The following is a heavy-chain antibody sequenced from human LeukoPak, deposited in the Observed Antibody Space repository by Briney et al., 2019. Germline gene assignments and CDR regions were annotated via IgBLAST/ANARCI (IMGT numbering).Heavy chain of an antibody. CDR2: ISGSGGST. J-gene: IGHJ4*02. Sequence: GGSLRLSCTASGFTFSSYAMSWLRQAPGQGLEWVSAISGSGGSTYYADSVKGRFTISRDNSKNTLYLQMTSLRAEDTAVYYCAKDQLELRRGQYFAYWGQGTLVTVSS. D-gene: IGHD1-7*01. CDR3: AKDQLELRRGQYFAY. V-gene: IGHV3-23*01. CDR1: GFTFSSYA.